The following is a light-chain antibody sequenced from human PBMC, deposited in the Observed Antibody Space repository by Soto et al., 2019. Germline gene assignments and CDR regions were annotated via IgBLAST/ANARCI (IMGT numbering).Light chain of an antibody. J-gene: IGKJ2*01. CDR3: QQYNSYGT. Sequence: DIQMTQSPSTLSASVGDRVTITCRASQSIGSSLAWYQQKPGKGPKLLIYDASTLESGVPSRFSGSGFGTEFALTISSLQPDDSATFYCQQYNSYGTFGQGTKLEIK. V-gene: IGKV1-5*01. CDR1: QSIGSS. CDR2: DAS.